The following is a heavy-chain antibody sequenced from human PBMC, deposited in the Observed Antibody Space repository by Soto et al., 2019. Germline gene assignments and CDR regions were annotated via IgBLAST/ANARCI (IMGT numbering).Heavy chain of an antibody. V-gene: IGHV3-23*01. Sequence: GGSLRLSCAASGFTFSSYAMSWVRQAPGKGLEWVSAISGSGGSTYYADSVKGRFTISRDNSKNTLYLQMNSLRAEDTAVYYCAKDLRYRARIAAAAAFDIWGQGTMVTVSS. D-gene: IGHD6-13*01. J-gene: IGHJ3*02. CDR3: AKDLRYRARIAAAAAFDI. CDR2: ISGSGGST. CDR1: GFTFSSYA.